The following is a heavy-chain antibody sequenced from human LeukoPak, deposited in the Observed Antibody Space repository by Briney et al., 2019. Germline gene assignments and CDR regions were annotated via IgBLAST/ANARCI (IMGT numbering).Heavy chain of an antibody. Sequence: PGGSLRLSCAASGFTVSSNFMSWVRQAPGKGLEWVSVIYSGGSTYYADSVKGRFTISRDNSKNTLYLQMNSLRAEDTAFYYCASVQYDGTYSHAFDIWGQGTMVTVSS. CDR2: IYSGGST. V-gene: IGHV3-53*01. CDR1: GFTVSSNF. D-gene: IGHD1-26*01. CDR3: ASVQYDGTYSHAFDI. J-gene: IGHJ3*02.